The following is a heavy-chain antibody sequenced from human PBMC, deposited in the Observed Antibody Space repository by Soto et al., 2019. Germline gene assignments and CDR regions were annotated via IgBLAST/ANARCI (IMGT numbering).Heavy chain of an antibody. Sequence: SETLSLTCNVSGGSISDFYWSWIRQSPGKRLEWIGYLYYTGSTNYNPALKSRVTISLDTSKNQFSLQVRSVTAADTAVYYCARGGGYDFRSSQAPPIDVWGQETTVTVS. CDR3: ARGGGYDFRSSQAPPIDV. D-gene: IGHD3-3*01. CDR2: LYYTGST. J-gene: IGHJ6*02. V-gene: IGHV4-59*01. CDR1: GGSISDFY.